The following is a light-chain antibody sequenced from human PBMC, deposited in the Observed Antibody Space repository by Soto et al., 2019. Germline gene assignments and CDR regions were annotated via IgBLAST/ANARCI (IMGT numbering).Light chain of an antibody. Sequence: QSVLTQPPSVSGAPGQRVTISCTGSSSNIGAGYDVHWCQHRPGTAPKLLIFGNSNRPSGVPVPDRFSGSKSGTSASLAITGLQAEDEADYYCSSYTSSSTLYVFGTGTKV. J-gene: IGLJ1*01. V-gene: IGLV1-40*01. CDR1: SSNIGAGYD. CDR2: GNS. CDR3: SSYTSSSTLYV.